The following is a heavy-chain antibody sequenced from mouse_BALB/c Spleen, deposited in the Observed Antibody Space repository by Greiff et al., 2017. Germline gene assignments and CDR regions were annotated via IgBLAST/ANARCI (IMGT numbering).Heavy chain of an antibody. CDR3: ARGATVVATLYYYAMDY. D-gene: IGHD1-1*01. J-gene: IGHJ4*01. CDR2: IYPGNGDT. V-gene: IGHV1-12*01. CDR1: GYTFTSYN. Sequence: QVQLQQPGAELVKPGASVKMSCKASGYTFTSYNMHWVKQTPGQGLEWIGAIYPGNGDTSYNQKFKGKATLTADKSSSTAYMQLSSLTSEDSAVYYCARGATVVATLYYYAMDYWGQGTSVTVSS.